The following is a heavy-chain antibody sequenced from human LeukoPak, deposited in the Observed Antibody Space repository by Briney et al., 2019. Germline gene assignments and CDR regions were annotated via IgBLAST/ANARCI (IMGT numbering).Heavy chain of an antibody. CDR3: ARSALCGGDCYHAAFDY. V-gene: IGHV1-46*01. Sequence: ASVKVSCKASGYTFTSYYMPWVRQAPGQGLEWMGIINPSGGSTSYAQKFQGRVTMTMDATTSTVYMELSSLRSEDTAVYYCARSALCGGDCYHAAFDYWGQRTLVTDCS. D-gene: IGHD2-21*02. CDR2: INPSGGST. J-gene: IGHJ4*02. CDR1: GYTFTSYY.